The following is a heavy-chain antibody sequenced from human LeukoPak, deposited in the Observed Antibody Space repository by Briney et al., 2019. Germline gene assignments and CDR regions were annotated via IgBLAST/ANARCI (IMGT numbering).Heavy chain of an antibody. D-gene: IGHD6-13*01. CDR2: VSSSGSSI. J-gene: IGHJ4*02. V-gene: IGHV3-11*01. CDR3: ARQDRSSRWTTYYFDF. CDR1: GFTFSDYY. Sequence: GGSLRLSCAASGFTFSDYYMSWIRQAPGKRLEWVSYVSSSGSSIYYADSVKGRFTISRDNAKNLLYLQMNSLRAEDTAVYYCARQDRSSRWTTYYFDFWGQGTLVTVSS.